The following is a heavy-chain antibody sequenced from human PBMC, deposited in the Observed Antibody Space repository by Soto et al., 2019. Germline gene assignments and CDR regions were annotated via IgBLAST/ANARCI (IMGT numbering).Heavy chain of an antibody. D-gene: IGHD3-3*01. CDR2: ISGSGGRT. V-gene: IGHV3-23*01. CDR1: GFTFSSYA. Sequence: PGGSLRLSCAASGFTFSSYAMSWVRQAPGKGLEWVSVISGSGGRTYYADSVKGRFTISRDNSKITLYLQMNSLRAEDTAVYYCAIPDYDFWSGYSPYWGQGTLVTVSS. CDR3: AIPDYDFWSGYSPY. J-gene: IGHJ4*02.